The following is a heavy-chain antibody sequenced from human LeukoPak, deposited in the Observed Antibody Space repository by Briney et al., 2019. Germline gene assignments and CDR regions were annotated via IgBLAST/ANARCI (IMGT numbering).Heavy chain of an antibody. J-gene: IGHJ2*01. CDR1: GGSISSHY. V-gene: IGHV4-59*11. Sequence: PSETLSLTCTVPGGSISSHYWSWIRQPPGKGLEWIGYIYYSGSTNYNPSLKSRVTISVDTSKNQFSLTLNAVTAADTAVYYCSRRDCSQTSCSYWYFDLWGRGTLVTVSS. CDR2: IYYSGST. CDR3: SRRDCSQTSCSYWYFDL. D-gene: IGHD2-2*01.